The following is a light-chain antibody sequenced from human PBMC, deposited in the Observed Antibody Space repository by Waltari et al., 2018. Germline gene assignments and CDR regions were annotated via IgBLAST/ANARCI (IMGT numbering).Light chain of an antibody. CDR1: DSDVGAYDF. CDR3: SSYTTSSAPGV. CDR2: EVS. V-gene: IGLV2-14*01. Sequence: QSALTQPASVSGSPGQSITISCSGTDSDVGAYDFVSWYQQHPGKAPHLIIYEVSNRPSGISNRFAASTSGNTASLTISGLQAEYEADYYCSSYTTSSAPGVFGTGTRVTVL. J-gene: IGLJ1*01.